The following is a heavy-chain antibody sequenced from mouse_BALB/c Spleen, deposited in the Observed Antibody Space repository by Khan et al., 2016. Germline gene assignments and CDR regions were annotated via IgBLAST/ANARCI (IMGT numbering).Heavy chain of an antibody. CDR2: IWSGGST. V-gene: IGHV2-9*02. Sequence: QVQLKQSGPGLVAPSQSLSITCTVSGFSLTSYGVHWVRQPPGKGLEWLGVIWSGGSTNYNSALMSRLSINKDNSKSQVFLKMNSLQTDDTAMYYCARERYGGSRSFDYWGQGTTLTVSS. CDR1: GFSLTSYG. J-gene: IGHJ2*01. D-gene: IGHD1-1*01. CDR3: ARERYGGSRSFDY.